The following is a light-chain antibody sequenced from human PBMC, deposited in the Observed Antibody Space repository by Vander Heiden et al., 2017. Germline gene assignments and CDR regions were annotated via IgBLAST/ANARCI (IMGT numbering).Light chain of an antibody. CDR3: VLYMGGGSLV. CDR1: PGSVSTSHY. V-gene: IGLV8-61*01. J-gene: IGLJ2*01. CDR2: STN. Sequence: QTVVTQEPSFSVSPGGTVTLTCGLSPGSVSTSHYSSWFQQTPGQVPRTLIYSTNTRSSGVPDRFSGSILGNKAALTITGDQADDESDYYCVLYMGGGSLVFGGGTKLTVL.